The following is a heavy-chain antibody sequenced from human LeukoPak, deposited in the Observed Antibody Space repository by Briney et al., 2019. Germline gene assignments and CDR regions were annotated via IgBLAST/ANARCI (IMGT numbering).Heavy chain of an antibody. CDR3: TSQIAPDY. J-gene: IGHJ4*02. V-gene: IGHV3-49*04. CDR2: IRSKAYGGTT. Sequence: GGSLRLSCTASGFTFGDYGMSWVRQAPGKGLEWVGFIRSKAYGGTTEYAASVKGRFTISRDDSKSIAYLQMNSLKTEDTAVYYCTSQIAPDYWGQGTLVTVSS. CDR1: GFTFGDYG.